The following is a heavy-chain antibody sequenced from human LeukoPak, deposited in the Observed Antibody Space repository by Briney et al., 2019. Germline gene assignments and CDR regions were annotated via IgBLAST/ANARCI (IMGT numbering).Heavy chain of an antibody. V-gene: IGHV3-30*04. Sequence: GRSLRLSCAASRFTFSSYAMNWVRQAPGKGLEWVAVISYDERNKYYADFAKGRFTISRDNSKNTLYLQMNSLRAEDTAVYYCARWRDSYNVVDYWGQGTLVTVSS. D-gene: IGHD5-24*01. J-gene: IGHJ4*02. CDR1: RFTFSSYA. CDR3: ARWRDSYNVVDY. CDR2: ISYDERNK.